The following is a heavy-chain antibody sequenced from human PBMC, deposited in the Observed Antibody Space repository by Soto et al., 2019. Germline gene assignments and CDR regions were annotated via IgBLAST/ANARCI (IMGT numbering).Heavy chain of an antibody. Sequence: SETLSLTCSVSGGSISTVGHYWTWIRQPPGKGLEWIGSIYHTGSTYYSKSLRSRLTMSVDTSKSQFSLRLSSVTAADTAVYYCARATGTLRSRNCDYWGQGSMVTVSS. J-gene: IGHJ4*02. V-gene: IGHV4-31*03. CDR3: ARATGTLRSRNCDY. CDR1: GGSISTVGHY. CDR2: IYHTGST. D-gene: IGHD1-1*01.